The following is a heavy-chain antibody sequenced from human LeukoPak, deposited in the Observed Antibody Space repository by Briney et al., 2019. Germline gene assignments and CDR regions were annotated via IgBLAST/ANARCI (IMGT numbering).Heavy chain of an antibody. Sequence: PGGSLRLSCEASGFIFINHDMAWVRQAPGKGLEWVSRISRSGDRTDYIDSVKGRFTISRDNSKNALYLEMTNLRDEDTAVYYCAKRDNVVVVAAFNSWGQGTLVTVSS. CDR2: ISRSGDRT. CDR1: GFIFINHD. D-gene: IGHD2-15*01. J-gene: IGHJ4*02. CDR3: AKRDNVVVVAAFNS. V-gene: IGHV3-23*01.